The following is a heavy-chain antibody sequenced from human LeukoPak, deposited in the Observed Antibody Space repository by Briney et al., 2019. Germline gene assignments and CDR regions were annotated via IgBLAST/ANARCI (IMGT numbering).Heavy chain of an antibody. J-gene: IGHJ4*02. D-gene: IGHD4-17*01. CDR3: ASKYYGDYGWYFDY. Sequence: PSETLSLTCTVSGGSISSYYLSWIRQPPGQGLEWIGYIYYSGSTNYNPSLKSRVTISVDTSKNQFSLKLSSVTAADTAVYYCASKYYGDYGWYFDYWGQGTLVTVSS. CDR2: IYYSGST. CDR1: GGSISSYY. V-gene: IGHV4-59*08.